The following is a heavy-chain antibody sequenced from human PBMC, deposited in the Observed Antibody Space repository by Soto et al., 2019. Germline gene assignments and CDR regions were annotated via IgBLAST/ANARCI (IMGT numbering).Heavy chain of an antibody. J-gene: IGHJ4*02. CDR1: GFSFSNYW. V-gene: IGHV3-7*01. Sequence: PGGSLRLSCAASGFSFSNYWMSWVRQAPGKGLEWVANIKRDGSEEYYVDSVQGRFTISRDNGKNSLYLQMNSLRAEDTAMYYCARYLNSGPADYWGQGILVTVSS. CDR3: ARYLNSGPADY. CDR2: IKRDGSEE. D-gene: IGHD1-7*01.